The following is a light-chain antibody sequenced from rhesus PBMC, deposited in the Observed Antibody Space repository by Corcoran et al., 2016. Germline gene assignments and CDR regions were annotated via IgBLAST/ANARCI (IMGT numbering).Light chain of an antibody. V-gene: IGKV3S9*01. J-gene: IGKJ4*01. Sequence: EIVMTQSPATLSLSPGERATLSCRASQSVSSYVAWYQQKPEQAPRLLLYGASSRAPGIPDRFSGRGAGTDFTLTISSLEPEDFAVYYCQQYSNWPLTFGGGTKVEIK. CDR1: QSVSSY. CDR2: GAS. CDR3: QQYSNWPLT.